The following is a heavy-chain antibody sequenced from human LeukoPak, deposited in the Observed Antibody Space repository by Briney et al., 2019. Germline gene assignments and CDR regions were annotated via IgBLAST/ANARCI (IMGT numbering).Heavy chain of an antibody. CDR1: GITLSNYG. Sequence: GGSLRHSCAVSGITLSNYGMSWVRQAPGKRLEWVAGLSGSGVGTNYADSVQGRFTISRDNPKNTLYLQMNSLRAEDKAVYFCAKRGVVIRVFLVGFHKEAYYFDSWGQGALVTVSS. CDR2: LSGSGVGT. D-gene: IGHD3-10*01. V-gene: IGHV3-23*01. J-gene: IGHJ4*02. CDR3: AKRGVVIRVFLVGFHKEAYYFDS.